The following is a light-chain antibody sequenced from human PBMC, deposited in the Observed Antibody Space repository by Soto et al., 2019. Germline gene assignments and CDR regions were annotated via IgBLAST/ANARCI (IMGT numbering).Light chain of an antibody. V-gene: IGKV3-15*01. CDR2: GAS. J-gene: IGKJ3*01. CDR3: QQYNNWPLP. CDR1: QSVSSN. Sequence: EIVMTQSPATLSVSPGERATLSCRASQSVSSNLAWYQQKPGQAPRLLIYGASTRATGIPARFSGTGSGTEFTLTIRTLQSEDLAVYYCQQYNNWPLPFGHGTKVDIK.